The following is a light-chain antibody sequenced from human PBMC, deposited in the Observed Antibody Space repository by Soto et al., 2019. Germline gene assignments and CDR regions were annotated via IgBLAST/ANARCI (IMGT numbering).Light chain of an antibody. CDR3: QQYNNWPPTWT. CDR2: GAS. Sequence: EIVMTQSPATLSVSPGERATLSCRASQSVSSNLAWYQRKPGQAPRLLIYGASTRATGIPARFSGSGSGTEFTLTISSLQSEDFAVYYCQQYNNWPPTWTVGQGTKVEIK. CDR1: QSVSSN. V-gene: IGKV3-15*01. J-gene: IGKJ1*01.